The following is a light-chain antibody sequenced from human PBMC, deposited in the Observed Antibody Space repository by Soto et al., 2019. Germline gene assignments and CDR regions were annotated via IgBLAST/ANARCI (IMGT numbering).Light chain of an antibody. J-gene: IGKJ4*01. Sequence: DILMTQSPLSLSVNPGEPASISCRSSQSLLHRNGYNCLAWYLQNPGQSPQLLVYLGSNRASVVPDRFSGSGSATDFTLKISRVEAEDVGVYYCMQGRETPLTFGGGTRVEIK. V-gene: IGKV2-28*01. CDR2: LGS. CDR1: QSLLHRNGYNC. CDR3: MQGRETPLT.